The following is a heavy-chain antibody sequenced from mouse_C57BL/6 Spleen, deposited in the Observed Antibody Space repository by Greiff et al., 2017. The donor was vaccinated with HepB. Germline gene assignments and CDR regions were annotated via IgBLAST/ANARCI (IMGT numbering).Heavy chain of an antibody. V-gene: IGHV3-6*01. CDR1: GYSITSGYY. J-gene: IGHJ2*01. CDR3: ARRWVDY. Sequence: VQLKESGPGLVKPSQSLSLTCSVTGYSITSGYYWNWIRQFPGNKLEWMGYISYDGSNNYNPSLKNRISITRDTSKNQFFLKLNSVTTEDTATYYCARRWVDYWGQGTTLTVSS. D-gene: IGHD1-1*02. CDR2: ISYDGSN.